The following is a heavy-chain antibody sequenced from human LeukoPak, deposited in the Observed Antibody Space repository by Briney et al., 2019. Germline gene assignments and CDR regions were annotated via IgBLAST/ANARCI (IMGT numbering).Heavy chain of an antibody. Sequence: GGSLRLSCAASGFTFNDYAMSWVRQAPGKGLEWVSTISGSGGNTYYADSVKGRFTISRDNSKNTLSLQMNSLRAEDTAIYYCAKEKETTAPYNWSDPWGQGTLVTVSS. CDR2: ISGSGGNT. CDR1: GFTFNDYA. J-gene: IGHJ5*02. D-gene: IGHD4-11*01. CDR3: AKEKETTAPYNWSDP. V-gene: IGHV3-23*01.